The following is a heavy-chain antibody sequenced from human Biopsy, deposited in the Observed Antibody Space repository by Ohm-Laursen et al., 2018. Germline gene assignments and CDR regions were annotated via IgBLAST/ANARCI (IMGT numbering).Heavy chain of an antibody. V-gene: IGHV3-33*01. CDR1: GFTFSSYG. CDR3: ARDGAAGYGLDV. Sequence: SLRLSCTTSGFTFSSYGMHWVRQAPGKGLEWVAVIWYDGSRQYYADSVKGRFTISRDNSKNTLYLQMNSLRAEDTAVYYCARDGAAGYGLDVWGQGTTVTVSS. D-gene: IGHD6-25*01. CDR2: IWYDGSRQ. J-gene: IGHJ6*02.